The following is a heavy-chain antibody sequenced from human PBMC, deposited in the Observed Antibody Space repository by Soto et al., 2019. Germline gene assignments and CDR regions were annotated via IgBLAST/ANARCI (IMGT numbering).Heavy chain of an antibody. Sequence: ASVKVSCKSSENSFNDYYIHSVRQAPGQGLKWMRWINPNGGVTKYAQKFQGWVTMTRDTSIRTVYMELSRLRSDDTAVYYCARESGGATATLDYYYFYMDVWGKGTTVTVSS. CDR1: ENSFNDYY. D-gene: IGHD5-12*01. V-gene: IGHV1-2*04. CDR2: INPNGGVT. J-gene: IGHJ6*03. CDR3: ARESGGATATLDYYYFYMDV.